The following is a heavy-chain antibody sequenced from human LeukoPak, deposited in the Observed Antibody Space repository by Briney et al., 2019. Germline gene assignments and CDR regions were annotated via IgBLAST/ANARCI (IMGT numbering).Heavy chain of an antibody. V-gene: IGHV4-38-2*02. D-gene: IGHD6-19*01. J-gene: IGHJ4*02. CDR1: GYSISSGYY. CDR2: IYHSGST. CDR3: ARIVSGRYFDY. Sequence: KTSETLSLTCTVSGYSISSGYYWGWIRQPPGKGLEWIGSIYHSGSTYYNPSLKSRVTISVDTSKNQFSLKLSSVTAADTAVYYCARIVSGRYFDYWGQGTLVTVSS.